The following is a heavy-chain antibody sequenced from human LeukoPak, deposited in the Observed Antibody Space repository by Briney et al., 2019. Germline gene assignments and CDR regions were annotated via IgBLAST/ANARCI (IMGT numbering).Heavy chain of an antibody. CDR2: IYYSGST. V-gene: IGHV4-59*12. CDR1: GGSISSYY. CDR3: ARLTYYYDSSGYYIVDY. Sequence: SETLSLTCTVSGGSISSYYWSWIRQPPGKGLEWIGYIYYSGSTNYNPSLKSRVTISVDTSKNQFSLKLSSVTAADTAVYYCARLTYYYDSSGYYIVDYWGQGTLVTVSS. D-gene: IGHD3-22*01. J-gene: IGHJ4*02.